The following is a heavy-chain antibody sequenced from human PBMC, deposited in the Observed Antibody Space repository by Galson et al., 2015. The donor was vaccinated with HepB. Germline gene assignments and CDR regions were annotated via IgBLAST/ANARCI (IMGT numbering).Heavy chain of an antibody. D-gene: IGHD5-18*01. J-gene: IGHJ4*02. CDR2: ISAYNGNT. CDR3: ARGRFIQLWLLVLDY. CDR1: GYTFTGYG. V-gene: IGHV1-18*01. Sequence: SVTVSCKASGYTFTGYGISWVRQAPGQGLEWMGWISAYNGNTNYAQKLQGRVTMTTDTSTSTAYMELRSLRSDDTAVYYCARGRFIQLWLLVLDYWGQGTLVTVSS.